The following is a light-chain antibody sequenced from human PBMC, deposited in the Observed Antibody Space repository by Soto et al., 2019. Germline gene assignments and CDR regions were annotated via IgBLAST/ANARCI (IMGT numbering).Light chain of an antibody. J-gene: IGKJ1*01. Sequence: IVLTQSPGTLSLSPGETATLSCRASESLSPHSIAWYQQKPGQAPRLLIYGPSGRATGIPDRISGSGSGTDFTLTIRGLAHEDFAMYYCQQFQSSLRTFGQGTKVEV. CDR1: ESLSPHS. V-gene: IGKV3-20*01. CDR3: QQFQSSLRT. CDR2: GPS.